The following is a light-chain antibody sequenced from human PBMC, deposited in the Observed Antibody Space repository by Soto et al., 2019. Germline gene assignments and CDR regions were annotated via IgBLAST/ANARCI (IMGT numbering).Light chain of an antibody. J-gene: IGKJ1*01. CDR3: LQDYNYPRT. CDR1: QGIRNV. V-gene: IGKV1-6*01. Sequence: AIQMTQSPSSLSASVGDRVTITCRASQGIRNVLSWYQQKPGTAPKLLIYVASSLQSGVPSRFSGSGSGTDFTLTISNLQPEDFATYYCLQDYNYPRTFGQGTKVEIK. CDR2: VAS.